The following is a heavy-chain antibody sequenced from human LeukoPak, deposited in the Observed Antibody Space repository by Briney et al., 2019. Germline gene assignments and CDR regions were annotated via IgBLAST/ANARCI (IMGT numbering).Heavy chain of an antibody. CDR1: GFSFNESY. CDR3: ARGKRRFDS. J-gene: IGHJ4*02. Sequence: GGSLRLSCGASGFSFNESYMTWIRQAPGKGLEWVAYISGRSYSMYYADSVKGRFTISRDNARSSLYLHMNSLRADDTAVYYCARGKRRFDSWGQGTLVTVSS. V-gene: IGHV3-11*01. CDR2: ISGRSYSM.